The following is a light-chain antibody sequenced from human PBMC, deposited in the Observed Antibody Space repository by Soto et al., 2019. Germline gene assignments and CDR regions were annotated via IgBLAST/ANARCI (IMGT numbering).Light chain of an antibody. CDR1: QGISSY. CDR2: KAS. Sequence: ALRMTQPPSSFSASTGARVTITCRASQGISSYLAWYQQKPGKAPNRLIYKASTLKSGVPSRFSGSGSGTEFTLPLSSLQPDYFATDDCQQYHSYSLFGGGTKVEIK. J-gene: IGKJ4*01. CDR3: QQYHSYSL. V-gene: IGKV1-8*01.